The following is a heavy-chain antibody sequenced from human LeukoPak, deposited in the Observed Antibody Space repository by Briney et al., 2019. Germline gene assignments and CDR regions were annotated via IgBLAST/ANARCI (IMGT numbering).Heavy chain of an antibody. CDR3: ARGLWFGSRGMDV. V-gene: IGHV4-59*12. CDR2: IYYSGST. J-gene: IGHJ6*02. CDR1: GGSISSYY. Sequence: PSETLSPTCTVSGGSISSYYWSWIRQPPGKGLGWIGYIYYSGSTNYNPSLKSRVTISVDTSKNQFSLKLSSVTAADTAVYYCARGLWFGSRGMDVWGQGTTVTVSS. D-gene: IGHD3-10*01.